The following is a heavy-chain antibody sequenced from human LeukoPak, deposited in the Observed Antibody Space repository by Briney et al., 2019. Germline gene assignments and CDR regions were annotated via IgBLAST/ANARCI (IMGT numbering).Heavy chain of an antibody. CDR3: ARHYGGSYPSPFDY. CDR1: GGSISSRSYY. Sequence: SETLSLTCTVSGGSISSRSYYWGWIRQPPGKGLEWIGTIYYSGSTYYNSSLKSRVTISVDTSKNQFSLKLSSVTAADTAVYYCARHYGGSYPSPFDYWGQGTLVTASS. CDR2: IYYSGST. V-gene: IGHV4-39*01. D-gene: IGHD1-26*01. J-gene: IGHJ4*02.